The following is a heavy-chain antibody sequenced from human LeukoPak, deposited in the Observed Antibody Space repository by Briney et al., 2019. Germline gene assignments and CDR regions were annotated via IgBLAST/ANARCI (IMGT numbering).Heavy chain of an antibody. V-gene: IGHV4-59*08. Sequence: SETLSLACTVSGGSISSYYWSWIRQPPGKGLEWIGYIYYSGSTNYNPSLKSRVTISVDTSKNQFSLKLSSVTAADTAVYYCARLDPRQWLVIEYWGQGTLVTVSS. CDR1: GGSISSYY. CDR2: IYYSGST. J-gene: IGHJ4*02. CDR3: ARLDPRQWLVIEY. D-gene: IGHD6-19*01.